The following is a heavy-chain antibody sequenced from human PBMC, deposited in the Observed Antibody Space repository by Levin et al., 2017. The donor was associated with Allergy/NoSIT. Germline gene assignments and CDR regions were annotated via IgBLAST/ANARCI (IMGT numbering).Heavy chain of an antibody. Sequence: AGGSLRLSCAASGFTFSGYYMNWVRQAPGKGLEWVSYINSGGATIYYADSVKARFTISRDNAKNSLYLQMNSLRDEDTAVYYCARGTRYASDIWGQGTMVTVSS. CDR1: GFTFSGYY. CDR3: ARGTRYASDI. J-gene: IGHJ3*02. CDR2: INSGGATI. V-gene: IGHV3-48*02.